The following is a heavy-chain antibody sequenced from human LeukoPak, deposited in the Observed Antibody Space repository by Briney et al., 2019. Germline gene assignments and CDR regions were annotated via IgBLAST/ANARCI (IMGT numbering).Heavy chain of an antibody. V-gene: IGHV4-61*01. Sequence: SETLSLTCTVSGGSISSSSYYWSWIRQPPGKGLEWIGYIYYSGSTNYNPSLKSRVTISVDTSKNQFSLKLSSVTAADTAVYYCARELGGAFDIWGQGTMVTVSS. CDR3: ARELGGAFDI. J-gene: IGHJ3*02. CDR2: IYYSGST. D-gene: IGHD1-26*01. CDR1: GGSISSSSYY.